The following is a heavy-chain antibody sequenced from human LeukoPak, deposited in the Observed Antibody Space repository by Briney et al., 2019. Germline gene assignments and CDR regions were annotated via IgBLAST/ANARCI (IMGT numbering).Heavy chain of an antibody. CDR2: ISSSSSSYI. CDR1: GFTFSSHG. D-gene: IGHD1-26*01. J-gene: IGHJ4*02. Sequence: KAGGSLRLSCVASGFTFSSHGMHWVRQAPGKGLEWVSSISSSSSSYIYYADSVKGRFTISRDNAKNSLYLQMNSLRAEDTAVYYCASSVQGWELRGTDYWGQGTLVTVSS. V-gene: IGHV3-21*01. CDR3: ASSVQGWELRGTDY.